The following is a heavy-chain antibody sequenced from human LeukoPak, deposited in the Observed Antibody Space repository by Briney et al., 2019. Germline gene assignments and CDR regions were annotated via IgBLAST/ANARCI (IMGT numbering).Heavy chain of an antibody. Sequence: TGGSLRLSCAASGFTFSDFGMHWVRQAPGKGLEWVAFIRYDGSGKNYADSVKGRFTISRDNSKNTLYLQMNSLRAEDTAVFYCAKRRDDNYFDYWGQGALVTVSS. D-gene: IGHD5-24*01. CDR3: AKRRDDNYFDY. CDR2: IRYDGSGK. CDR1: GFTFSDFG. V-gene: IGHV3-30*02. J-gene: IGHJ4*02.